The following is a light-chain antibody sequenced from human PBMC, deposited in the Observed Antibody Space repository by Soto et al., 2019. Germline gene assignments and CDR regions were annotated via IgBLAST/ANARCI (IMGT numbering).Light chain of an antibody. CDR3: AAWDVTLKGQV. Sequence: QLVLTQPPSASGTPGQRVSISFSGSRSNIGRNYVYWYQQLPGTAPKLLIQRNNERPSGVPDRFSGSKSCTSVSLAISGLRSEDEETYYCAAWDVTLKGQVFGGGTQLTVL. CDR1: RSNIGRNY. V-gene: IGLV1-47*01. J-gene: IGLJ3*02. CDR2: RNN.